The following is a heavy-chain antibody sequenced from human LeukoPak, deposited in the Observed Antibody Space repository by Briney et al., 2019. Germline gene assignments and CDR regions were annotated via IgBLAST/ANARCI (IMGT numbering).Heavy chain of an antibody. V-gene: IGHV1-24*01. CDR3: ATAGGYDYVYAY. Sequence: ASVKVSCKVSGYTLTELSTHWVRQAPGKGLEWMGGFDPEDGETIYAQKFQGRVTMTEDTSTDTAYMELSSLRSEDTAVYYCATAGGYDYVYAYWGQGTLVTVSS. CDR1: GYTLTELS. D-gene: IGHD5-12*01. CDR2: FDPEDGET. J-gene: IGHJ4*02.